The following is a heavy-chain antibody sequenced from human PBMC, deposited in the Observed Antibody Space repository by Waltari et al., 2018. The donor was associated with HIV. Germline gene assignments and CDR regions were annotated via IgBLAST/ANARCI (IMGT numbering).Heavy chain of an antibody. CDR2: IYDSGST. CDR3: ARDKRDGGNHRAYFDY. Sequence: QVQLQESGPGLVKPSETLSLTCTVSGGSISSYYWSWIRQPPGKGLAWIGYIYDSGSTNYNPSLKSRVTISVDTSKNQFSLKLSSVTAADTAVYYCARDKRDGGNHRAYFDYWGQGSLVTVSS. CDR1: GGSISSYY. V-gene: IGHV4-59*01. J-gene: IGHJ4*02. D-gene: IGHD2-15*01.